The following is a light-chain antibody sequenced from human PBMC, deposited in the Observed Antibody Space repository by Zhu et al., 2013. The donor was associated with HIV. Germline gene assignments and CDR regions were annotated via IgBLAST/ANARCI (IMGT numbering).Light chain of an antibody. CDR2: KAS. CDR1: QSIGYW. V-gene: IGKV1-5*03. Sequence: IQLTQSPPALSASVGDRVTITCRASQSIGYWLAWFQQKPGKAPKILIYKASSLESGVPSRFSGSGSGTEFTLTISSLQSDDSATYYCQQYHGYLWTFGQGTKVEIK. CDR3: QQYHGYLWT. J-gene: IGKJ1*01.